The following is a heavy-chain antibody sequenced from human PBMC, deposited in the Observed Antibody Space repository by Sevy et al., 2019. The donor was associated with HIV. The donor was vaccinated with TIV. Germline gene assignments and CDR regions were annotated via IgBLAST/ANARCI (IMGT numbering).Heavy chain of an antibody. Sequence: GGSLRLSCAASGFTFNSYAIHWVRQAPGKGLEWVAVISYDGNNKYYADSVKGRCTISRDNSKNTLSLQMNSLRAEDTAVYYCVRDVSYYDRSGYRLDYWGQGTVVTVSS. J-gene: IGHJ4*02. V-gene: IGHV3-30-3*01. CDR2: ISYDGNNK. CDR1: GFTFNSYA. D-gene: IGHD3-22*01. CDR3: VRDVSYYDRSGYRLDY.